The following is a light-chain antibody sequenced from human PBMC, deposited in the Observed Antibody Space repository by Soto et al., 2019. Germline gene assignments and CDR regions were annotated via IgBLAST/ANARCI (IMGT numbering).Light chain of an antibody. Sequence: QSALTQPASVSGSPGQSITISCTGTSNDVGGYNLVSWYQQHPGKVPKLIIFGGNKRPSGVSDRFSGSKSGNIASLTISALQAEDEDDYSCCSFAGGATFVFGGGTKLTVL. CDR1: SNDVGGYNL. CDR3: CSFAGGATFV. CDR2: GGN. V-gene: IGLV2-23*03. J-gene: IGLJ2*01.